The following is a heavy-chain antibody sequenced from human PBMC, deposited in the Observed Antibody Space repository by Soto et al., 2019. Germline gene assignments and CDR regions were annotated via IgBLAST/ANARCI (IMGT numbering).Heavy chain of an antibody. CDR3: AKSPNFYCSSYHCYKYYFDY. Sequence: QEQLVESGGGVVLPGRSLRLSCAASGFTFNTFGMHWVRQAPGKGLEWVAVISYDGSDKYYSDSVRGRFTISRDNSMITLYLQMNSLRTEDTAVYYCAKSPNFYCSSYHCYKYYFDYWGQGTLVTVSS. V-gene: IGHV3-30*18. CDR2: ISYDGSDK. D-gene: IGHD2-2*01. J-gene: IGHJ4*02. CDR1: GFTFNTFG.